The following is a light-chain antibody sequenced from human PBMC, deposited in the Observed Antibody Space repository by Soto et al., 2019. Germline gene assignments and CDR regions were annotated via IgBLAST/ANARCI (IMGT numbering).Light chain of an antibody. J-gene: IGLJ1*01. CDR2: EGS. Sequence: QSVLTQPASVSGSPGQSITISCTGTSSDVGSYNLVSRYQQHTGKAPKLMIYEGSKRPSGVSNRFSGSKSGNTASLTISGFQAEDEADYYCCSYAGSSTFYVFGTGTKVTVL. CDR1: SSDVGSYNL. CDR3: CSYAGSSTFYV. V-gene: IGLV2-23*01.